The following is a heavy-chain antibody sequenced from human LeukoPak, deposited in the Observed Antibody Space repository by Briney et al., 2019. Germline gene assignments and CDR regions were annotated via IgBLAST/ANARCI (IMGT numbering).Heavy chain of an antibody. CDR1: GGTFSSYA. D-gene: IGHD2-2*01. CDR3: AREGPAYCSSTSCYELGFDP. Sequence: GASVKVSCKASGGTFSSYAISWVRQAPGQGLEWMGGIIPIFGTANYAQKFQGRVTITADKSTSTAYMELSSLRSEDTAVYYCAREGPAYCSSTSCYELGFDPWGQGTLVTVSS. V-gene: IGHV1-69*06. J-gene: IGHJ5*02. CDR2: IIPIFGTA.